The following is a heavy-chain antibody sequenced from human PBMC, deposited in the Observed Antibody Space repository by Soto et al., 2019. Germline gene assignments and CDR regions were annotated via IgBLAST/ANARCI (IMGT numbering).Heavy chain of an antibody. V-gene: IGHV1-8*01. CDR2: MNPNSGNT. CDR3: ARAPSSSGWGNYYYYMDV. Sequence: ASVKVSCKASGYTFSSYDINWVRQATGQGLEWMGWMNPNSGNTGYTQKFQGSVTMTRNTSISTAYMELSSLRSEDTAVYYCARAPSSSGWGNYYYYMDVWGKGTTVTVSS. CDR1: GYTFSSYD. D-gene: IGHD6-19*01. J-gene: IGHJ6*03.